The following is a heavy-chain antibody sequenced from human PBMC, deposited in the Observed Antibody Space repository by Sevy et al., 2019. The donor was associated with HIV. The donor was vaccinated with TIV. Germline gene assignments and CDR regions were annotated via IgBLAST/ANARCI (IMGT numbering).Heavy chain of an antibody. CDR3: ARATNWGSVGYYYYGMDV. D-gene: IGHD7-27*01. CDR2: MNPNSGNT. J-gene: IGHJ6*02. CDR1: GYTFTSYD. V-gene: IGHV1-8*01. Sequence: ASVKVSCKASGYTFTSYDINWVRQATGQGLEWMGWMNPNSGNTGYAQKFQGRVTMTRNTSISTAYMELSSLRSEDTAGYYCARATNWGSVGYYYYGMDVWGQGTTVTVSS.